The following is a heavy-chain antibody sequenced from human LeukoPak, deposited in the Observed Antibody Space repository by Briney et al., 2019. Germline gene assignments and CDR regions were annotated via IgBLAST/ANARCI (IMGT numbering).Heavy chain of an antibody. CDR3: ARYDSSGYLPDAFDI. CDR2: IYYSGST. Sequence: PSETLSLTXTVSGGSISSSSYYWGWIRQPPGNGLEWIGSIYYSGSTYYNPSLKSRVSISVDTSKNQFSLKLRSVTAADTAVYYCARYDSSGYLPDAFDIWGQGTMVTVSS. CDR1: GGSISSSSYY. D-gene: IGHD3-22*01. J-gene: IGHJ3*02. V-gene: IGHV4-39*01.